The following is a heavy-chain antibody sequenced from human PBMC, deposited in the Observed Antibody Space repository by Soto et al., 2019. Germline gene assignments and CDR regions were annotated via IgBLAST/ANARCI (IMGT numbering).Heavy chain of an antibody. Sequence: QVQLQESGPGLVKPSGTLSLTCTVSGGSVSSSTDYWTWIRQPPGKGLEWIGYTDYNANSDRNPSLLSRVTISIATWKNHFSLTLTSVTAADTAVYSSARQSSYDSEHFHYWFDPWGRGILVTVSS. CDR1: GGSVSSSTDY. CDR2: TDYNANS. V-gene: IGHV4-61*03. J-gene: IGHJ5*02. CDR3: ARQSSYDSEHFHYWFDP. D-gene: IGHD3-22*01.